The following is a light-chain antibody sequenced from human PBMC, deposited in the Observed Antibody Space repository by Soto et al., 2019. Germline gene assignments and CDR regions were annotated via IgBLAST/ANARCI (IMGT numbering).Light chain of an antibody. Sequence: EIVLTQSPGTLSPSPGERATLSCRASQSVSNNYLAWYQQKPGQAPRLLIYGASNRATGIPDRFSGSGSGTDFTLTISRLEPEDFAVYYCQQYGSSGTFGQGTK. J-gene: IGKJ1*01. CDR3: QQYGSSGT. V-gene: IGKV3-20*01. CDR1: QSVSNNY. CDR2: GAS.